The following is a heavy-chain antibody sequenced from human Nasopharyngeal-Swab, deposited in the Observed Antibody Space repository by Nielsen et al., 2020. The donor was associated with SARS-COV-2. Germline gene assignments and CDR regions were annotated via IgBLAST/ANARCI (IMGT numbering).Heavy chain of an antibody. CDR3: ATAPPIRYGEETGWFDP. D-gene: IGHD4-17*01. J-gene: IGHJ5*02. CDR1: GYTFTGYY. V-gene: IGHV1-2*02. Sequence: ASVKVSCKASGYTFTGYYMHWVRQAPGQGLEWMGWINPNSGGTNYAQKFQGRVTMTRDTSISTAYMELSSLRSEDTAVYYCATAPPIRYGEETGWFDPWGQGTLVTVSS. CDR2: INPNSGGT.